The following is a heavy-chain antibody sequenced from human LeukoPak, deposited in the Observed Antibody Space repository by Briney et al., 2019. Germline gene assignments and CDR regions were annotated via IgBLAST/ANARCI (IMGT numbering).Heavy chain of an antibody. J-gene: IGHJ4*02. Sequence: ASVKVSCKASGYTFTGYYMHWVRQAPGQGLEWMGWINPNSGGTNYAQKFQGGVTMTRDTSISTAYMELSRLRSDDTAVYYCARAFYDYVWGSYRDFDYWGQGTLVTVSS. D-gene: IGHD3-16*02. CDR2: INPNSGGT. CDR3: ARAFYDYVWGSYRDFDY. V-gene: IGHV1-2*02. CDR1: GYTFTGYY.